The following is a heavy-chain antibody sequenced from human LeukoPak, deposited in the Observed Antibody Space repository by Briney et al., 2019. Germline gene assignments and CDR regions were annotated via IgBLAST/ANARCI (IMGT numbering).Heavy chain of an antibody. V-gene: IGHV4-4*07. CDR2: IYISGTT. D-gene: IGHD2/OR15-2a*01. CDR1: GGSISTYY. CDR3: ARPRTTSYNDAFDI. J-gene: IGHJ3*02. Sequence: SETLSLTCTVSGGSISTYYLAWIRQPAGKGLEWIGRIYISGTTNYNPSLKSRVTMSVDTSKNQFSLKLTSVTAADTAVYYCARPRTTSYNDAFDIWGQGTMVTVSS.